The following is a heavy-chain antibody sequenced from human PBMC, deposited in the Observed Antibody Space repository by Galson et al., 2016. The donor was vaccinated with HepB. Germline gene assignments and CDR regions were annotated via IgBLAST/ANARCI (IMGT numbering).Heavy chain of an antibody. V-gene: IGHV4-59*01. CDR3: ARLPSGDHFNS. CDR1: DGSINGYY. CDR2: IQYTGTT. Sequence: SETLSLTCTVSDGSINGYYWAWLRQPPGRGLEFIGYIQYTGTTNYNPSLRSRVTISLDTSENQFSLELSSVTAADTAVYYCARLPSGDHFNSWGQGTLVTVSS. J-gene: IGHJ4*02. D-gene: IGHD4-17*01.